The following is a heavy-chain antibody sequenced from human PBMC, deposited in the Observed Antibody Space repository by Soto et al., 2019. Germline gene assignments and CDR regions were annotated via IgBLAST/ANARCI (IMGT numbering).Heavy chain of an antibody. CDR1: GSTLSSYD. D-gene: IGHD3-9*01. J-gene: IGHJ6*02. CDR3: TRKTPPTGMEV. Sequence: VQLVESGGGLVQPGGSLRLSCAASGSTLSSYDIHWVRQATGEGLAWVSGIGSGGDTHYADSVKGRFIISREDGKNSLYLQMNNLRVGDTAVYYCTRKTPPTGMEVWGQGATVTVSS. V-gene: IGHV3-13*01. CDR2: IGSGGDT.